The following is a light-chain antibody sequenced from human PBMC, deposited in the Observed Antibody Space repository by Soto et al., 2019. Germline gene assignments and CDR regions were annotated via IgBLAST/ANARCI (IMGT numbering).Light chain of an antibody. CDR3: QQYGSSLFT. CDR2: GAS. V-gene: IGKV3-20*01. Sequence: EIVLTQSPGTLFLSPGERATLSCRASQSVSSSYLAWYQQKPGQAPRLLIYGASSRATGIPDMFSGSGSGTDFTLTISRLEPEDFAVYYCQQYGSSLFTCGPGTKVDIK. CDR1: QSVSSSY. J-gene: IGKJ3*01.